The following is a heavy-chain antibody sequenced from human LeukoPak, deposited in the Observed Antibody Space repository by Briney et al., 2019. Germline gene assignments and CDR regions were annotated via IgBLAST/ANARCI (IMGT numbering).Heavy chain of an antibody. CDR2: MNTNRGNT. J-gene: IGHJ3*02. CDR3: ARGARGYSYGYWVRDAFDI. Sequence: ASVKVSCKTSGYTFTSYDINWVRQATGQGLEWMGVMNTNRGNTGYAQKFQGRVTITRNTSISTAYMELSSLRSEDTAVYYCARGARGYSYGYWVRDAFDIWGQGTMVTVSS. CDR1: GYTFTSYD. V-gene: IGHV1-8*03. D-gene: IGHD5-18*01.